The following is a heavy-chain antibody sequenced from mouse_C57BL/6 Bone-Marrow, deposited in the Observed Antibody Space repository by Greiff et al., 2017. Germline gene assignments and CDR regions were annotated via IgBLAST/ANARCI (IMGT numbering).Heavy chain of an antibody. CDR2: IYPRSGNT. CDR1: GYTFTSYG. Sequence: VKLMESGAELARPGASVKLSCKASGYTFTSYGISWVKQRTGQGLEWIGEIYPRSGNTYYNEKFKGKATLTADKSSSTAYMELRSLTSEDSAVYFCARDLLLRYYAMDYWGQGTSVTVSS. D-gene: IGHD1-1*01. V-gene: IGHV1-81*01. CDR3: ARDLLLRYYAMDY. J-gene: IGHJ4*01.